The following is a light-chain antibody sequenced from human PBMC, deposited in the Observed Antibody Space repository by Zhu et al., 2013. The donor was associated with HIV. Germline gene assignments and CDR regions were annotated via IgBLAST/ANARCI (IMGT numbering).Light chain of an antibody. V-gene: IGLV1-44*01. CDR2: SNN. CDR3: SSYRRSNTMV. Sequence: QSVLTQPPSASGTPGQRVTISCSGSSSNIGSNTVNWYQQLPGTAPKLLIYSNNLRPSGVPDRFSGSKSGTSASLAISGLQSEDEADYYCSSYRRSNTMVFGGGTKVTVL. CDR1: SSNIGSNT. J-gene: IGLJ3*02.